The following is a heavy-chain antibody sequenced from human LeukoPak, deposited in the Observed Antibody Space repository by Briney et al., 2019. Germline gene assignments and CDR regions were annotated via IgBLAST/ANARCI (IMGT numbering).Heavy chain of an antibody. CDR3: ARGHGDYVY. V-gene: IGHV4-34*01. J-gene: IGHJ4*02. Sequence: SGTLCLSCAVYGGSFSDYYWTWIRQPPGTGLEWVGGINHSGGVNNKSSLTSRITMSVDTSKHPFSLKLNSVTAADTAVYDCARGHGDYVYWGQGTVVTLSS. CDR1: GGSFSDYY. CDR2: INHSGGV. D-gene: IGHD4-17*01.